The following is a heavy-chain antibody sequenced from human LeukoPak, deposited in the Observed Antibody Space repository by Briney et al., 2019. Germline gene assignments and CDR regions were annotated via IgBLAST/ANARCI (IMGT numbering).Heavy chain of an antibody. D-gene: IGHD3-16*01. Sequence: ASVKVSCKASGYTFTSNYIHWVRQAPGQGLEWMGMIYPRDGSTSYAQKFQGRVTVTRDTSTSTVHMELSGLRSEDTAVYYCATGGTYYYYGMDVWGQGTTVTVSS. V-gene: IGHV1-46*01. J-gene: IGHJ6*02. CDR1: GYTFTSNY. CDR2: IYPRDGST. CDR3: ATGGTYYYYGMDV.